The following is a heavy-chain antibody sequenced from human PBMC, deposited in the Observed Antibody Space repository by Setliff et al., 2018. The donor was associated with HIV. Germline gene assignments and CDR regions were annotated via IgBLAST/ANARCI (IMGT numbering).Heavy chain of an antibody. CDR1: GGSISSSNW. V-gene: IGHV4-4*02. J-gene: IGHJ4*02. CDR2: IYHSGNT. CDR3: AKSSPSIGYISDH. Sequence: SETLSLTCAVSGGSISSSNWWSWVRQPPGKGLEWIGEIYHSGNTYYMPSLQSRVTISVDMSKNQFSLNLNSVTAADTAVYYCAKSSPSIGYISDHWGQGTLVTVSS. D-gene: IGHD5-12*01.